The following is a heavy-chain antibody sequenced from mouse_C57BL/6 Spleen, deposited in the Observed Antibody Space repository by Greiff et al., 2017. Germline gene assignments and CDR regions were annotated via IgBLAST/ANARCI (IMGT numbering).Heavy chain of an antibody. CDR3: AGFVYYDYDLAY. CDR2: INPSNGGT. Sequence: VQLQQSGTELVKPGASVKLSCKASGYTFTSYWMHWVKQRPGQGLEWIGNINPSNGGTNYNEKFKSKATLTVDKSSSTAYMQLSSLTSEDSAVYYCAGFVYYDYDLAYWGQGTLVTVSA. V-gene: IGHV1-53*01. J-gene: IGHJ3*01. CDR1: GYTFTSYW. D-gene: IGHD2-4*01.